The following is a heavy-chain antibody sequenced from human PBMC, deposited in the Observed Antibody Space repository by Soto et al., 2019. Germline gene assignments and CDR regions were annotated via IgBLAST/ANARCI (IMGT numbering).Heavy chain of an antibody. CDR2: IWYDGSNK. CDR1: GFTFSSYG. J-gene: IGHJ4*02. Sequence: GGSLRLSCAASGFTFSSYGMHWVRQAPGKGLEWVAVIWYDGSNKYYADSVKGRFTISRDNSKNTLYLQMNSLRAEDTAVYYCAREGGSYLSDLDYWGQGKLVPVS. V-gene: IGHV3-33*01. D-gene: IGHD3-16*02. CDR3: AREGGSYLSDLDY.